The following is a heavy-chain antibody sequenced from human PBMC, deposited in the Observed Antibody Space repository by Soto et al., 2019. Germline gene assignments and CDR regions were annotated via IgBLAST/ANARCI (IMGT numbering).Heavy chain of an antibody. D-gene: IGHD4-17*01. V-gene: IGHV1-8*01. J-gene: IGHJ5*02. Sequence: ASVKVSCKASGYTFTSYDINWVRQATGQGLEYLGWMNPNSGNTGYVQKFQGRVTMTRDTSISTAYTELSSLKTEDTAVYYCTRPSMDYGDVNWFDPWGQGTLVTVSS. CDR1: GYTFTSYD. CDR3: TRPSMDYGDVNWFDP. CDR2: MNPNSGNT.